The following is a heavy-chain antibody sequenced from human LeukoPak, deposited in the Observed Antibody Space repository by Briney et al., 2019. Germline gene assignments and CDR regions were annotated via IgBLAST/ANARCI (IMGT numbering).Heavy chain of an antibody. CDR1: GFTCSVYY. CDR3: ARSLYYYDSSGYYEF. D-gene: IGHD3-22*01. J-gene: IGHJ4*02. Sequence: GGSLRHSCAASGFTCSVYYMSWIRHGPGEGVQWGLYISSSGSTIYCADSVKGRFTISRDNDKNSLYLQMNSLRAEDTAVCYCARSLYYYDSSGYYEFWGEGTLVTVSS. V-gene: IGHV3-11*01. CDR2: ISSSGSTI.